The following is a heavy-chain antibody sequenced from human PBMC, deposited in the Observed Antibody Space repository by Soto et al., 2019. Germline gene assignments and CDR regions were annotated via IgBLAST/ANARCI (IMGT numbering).Heavy chain of an antibody. CDR1: GFTFSDYG. CDR3: QKAVGYSSSSHCRDYYFYYGMDV. D-gene: IGHD2-2*01. V-gene: IGHV3-30*18. Sequence: GGSLRLSCAASGFTFSDYGMHWVRQAPGKVRGLLAVISYDGGNKYYADSVKGRFAISRDNPKNTLNLQMNSLRAEDKAVYYCQKAVGYSSSSHCRDYYFYYGMDVWGQGTTVTVSS. J-gene: IGHJ6*02. CDR2: ISYDGGNK.